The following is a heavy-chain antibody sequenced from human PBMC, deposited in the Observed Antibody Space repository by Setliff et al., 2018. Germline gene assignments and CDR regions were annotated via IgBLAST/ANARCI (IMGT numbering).Heavy chain of an antibody. Sequence: PSETLSLTCTVSGGSISSGGYYWSWIRQHPGKGLEWIGYIYYSGSTYYKPSLKSRVTISVDTSKNQFSLKLSSVTAADTAVYYCARVALVVVIRNAFDIWGQGTMVTVSS. CDR1: GGSISSGGYY. D-gene: IGHD2-21*01. CDR3: ARVALVVVIRNAFDI. CDR2: IYYSGST. V-gene: IGHV4-31*03. J-gene: IGHJ3*02.